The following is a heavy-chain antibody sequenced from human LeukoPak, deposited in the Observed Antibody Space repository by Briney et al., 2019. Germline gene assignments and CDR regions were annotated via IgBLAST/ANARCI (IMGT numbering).Heavy chain of an antibody. CDR2: ISAYNGNT. CDR1: GYTFTSYG. CDR3: ASTLPLAHYDFWSGYYTGLGY. V-gene: IGHV1-18*01. D-gene: IGHD3-3*01. J-gene: IGHJ4*02. Sequence: ASVKVSCKASGYTFTSYGISWVRQAPGQGLEWMGWISAYNGNTNYAQKLQGRVTMTTDTSTSTAYMELRSLRSDDTAVYYCASTLPLAHYDFWSGYYTGLGYWGQGTLVTVSS.